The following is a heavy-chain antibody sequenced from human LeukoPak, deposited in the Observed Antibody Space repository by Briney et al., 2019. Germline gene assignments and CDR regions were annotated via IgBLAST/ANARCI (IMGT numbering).Heavy chain of an antibody. CDR3: ARRGRITMVRGVIPYNWFDP. D-gene: IGHD3-10*01. V-gene: IGHV4-34*01. CDR1: GGSISSYH. Sequence: SETLSLTCTVSGGSISSYHWSWIRQPPGKGLEWIGEINHSGSTNYNPSLKSRVTISVDTSKNQFSLKLSSVTAADTAVYYCARRGRITMVRGVIPYNWFDPWGQGTLVTVSS. J-gene: IGHJ5*02. CDR2: INHSGST.